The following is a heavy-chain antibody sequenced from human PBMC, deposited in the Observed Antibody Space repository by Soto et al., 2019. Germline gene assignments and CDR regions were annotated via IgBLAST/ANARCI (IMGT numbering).Heavy chain of an antibody. CDR1: GGSISNYY. V-gene: IGHV4-59*01. Sequence: SETLSLTCIVSGGSISNYYWSWIRQPPGKGLEWIGYIYYSGSTNYNPSLRSRITISLDTSKNQFSLRLTSVTAADTAVYYCARDNYDSGTSGFDPWGQGSLVTVSS. D-gene: IGHD3-10*01. J-gene: IGHJ5*02. CDR2: IYYSGST. CDR3: ARDNYDSGTSGFDP.